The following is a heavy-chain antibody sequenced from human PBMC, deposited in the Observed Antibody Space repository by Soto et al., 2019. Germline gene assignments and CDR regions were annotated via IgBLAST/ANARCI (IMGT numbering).Heavy chain of an antibody. CDR2: IYHTGSA. J-gene: IGHJ2*01. CDR3: ARDSKYHRNSYWYFDL. D-gene: IGHD1-20*01. V-gene: IGHV4-4*02. CDR1: GASLSSTHW. Sequence: QVQLQESGPGLVKPSGTLSLSCAVSGASLSSTHWWSWVRQPPGKGLEWIGEIYHTGSANYNSSLKSRVAISVDKSKNQFSLNLTSVTAADTAVYYCARDSKYHRNSYWYFDLWGRGTRVTVSS.